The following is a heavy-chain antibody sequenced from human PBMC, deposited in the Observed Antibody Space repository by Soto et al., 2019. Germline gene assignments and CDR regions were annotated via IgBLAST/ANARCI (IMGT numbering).Heavy chain of an antibody. D-gene: IGHD4-17*01. J-gene: IGHJ6*03. CDR3: ARDSGGHYHNYYMDV. V-gene: IGHV3-33*01. CDR2: IWYDGSNK. CDR1: GFTFSSYA. Sequence: QVQRVESVGRVVHPGRSLSVACAASGFTFSSYAMHWFRQAPGKGLEWVTIIWYDGSNKNYADSVKGRFTISRDNSKNTVYLQMNSLRVEDTAVYYCARDSGGHYHNYYMDVWGKGTTVTVSS.